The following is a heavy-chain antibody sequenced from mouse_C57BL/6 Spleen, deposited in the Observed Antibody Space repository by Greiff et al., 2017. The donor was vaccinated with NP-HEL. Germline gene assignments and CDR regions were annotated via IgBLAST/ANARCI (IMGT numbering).Heavy chain of an antibody. V-gene: IGHV1-50*01. Sequence: QVQLQQPGAELVKPGASVKLSCKASGYTFTSYWMQWVKQRPGQGLEWIGEIDPSDSYTNYNQKFKGKATLTVDTSSSTAYMQLSSLTSEDSAVYYCARWADYLAYWGQGTTLTVSS. D-gene: IGHD3-3*01. CDR1: GYTFTSYW. CDR2: IDPSDSYT. J-gene: IGHJ2*01. CDR3: ARWADYLAY.